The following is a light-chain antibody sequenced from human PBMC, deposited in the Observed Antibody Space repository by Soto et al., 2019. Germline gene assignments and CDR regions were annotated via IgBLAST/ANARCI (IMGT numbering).Light chain of an antibody. CDR2: TAS. CDR3: QQYSAYWT. V-gene: IGKV1-5*03. CDR1: QSINAW. J-gene: IGKJ1*01. Sequence: DIQMAQSPSTLSASVGDRVTISCRASQSINAWLAWYQQKPGKAPKLLIHTASTLEDGVPSRFSGSGSGTEFTLTISSLQPDAFATYYCQQYSAYWTFGQGTKVEI.